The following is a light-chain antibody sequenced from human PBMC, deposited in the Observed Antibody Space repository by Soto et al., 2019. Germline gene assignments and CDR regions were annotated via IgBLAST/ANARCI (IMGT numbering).Light chain of an antibody. CDR3: QKYNSGLIT. CDR2: GAY. Sequence: DIQMTQSPSSLSASVGDRVTITCRASQVIGNYLAWYQQKPGKVPKLLIYGAYTLQSGVPSRFSGSGYGTDFTLTISSLQPEDVAIYYCQKYNSGLITFGQGTRPEI. CDR1: QVIGNY. V-gene: IGKV1-27*01. J-gene: IGKJ5*01.